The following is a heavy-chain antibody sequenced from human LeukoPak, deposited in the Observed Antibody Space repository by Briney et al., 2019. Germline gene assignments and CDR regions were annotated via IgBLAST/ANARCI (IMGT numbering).Heavy chain of an antibody. CDR1: GFTFSSYE. V-gene: IGHV3-48*03. D-gene: IGHD3-9*01. CDR2: ISSSGSTI. Sequence: GGSLRLSCAASGFTFSSYEMNWVRQAPGKGLEWVSYISSSGSTIYYADSVKGRFTISRDNAKNSLYLQMNSLRAEDTAVYYCARDLGYDRDDYWGQGTLVTVSS. J-gene: IGHJ4*02. CDR3: ARDLGYDRDDY.